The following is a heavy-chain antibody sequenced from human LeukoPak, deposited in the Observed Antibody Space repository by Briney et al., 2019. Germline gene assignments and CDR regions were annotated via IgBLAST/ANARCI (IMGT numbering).Heavy chain of an antibody. Sequence: GGSLRLSCAASAFTFSSYWMHWVRQAPGKGLEWVANIKQDGSEKYYVDSVKGRFTISRDNAKNSLYLQMNSLRAEDAAVYYCVRGEPSIAVAAVDYWGQGTLVTVSS. CDR1: AFTFSSYW. D-gene: IGHD6-19*01. J-gene: IGHJ4*02. V-gene: IGHV3-7*04. CDR3: VRGEPSIAVAAVDY. CDR2: IKQDGSEK.